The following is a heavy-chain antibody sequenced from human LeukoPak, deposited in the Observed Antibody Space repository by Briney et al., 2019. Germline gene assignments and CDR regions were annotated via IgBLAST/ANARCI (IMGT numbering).Heavy chain of an antibody. V-gene: IGHV1-2*02. J-gene: IGHJ4*02. CDR3: AFIGRYCSRTSCSFDY. Sequence: GCSVKVSCKASVYTFTRYYMHWVRQAPGQGLEWMGWIKPNIGGANYTQKSQGRVTMTTDTSISTAYTELSRLRSDDTAVYYCAFIGRYCSRTSCSFDYWGQGTLVTVSS. CDR2: IKPNIGGA. CDR1: VYTFTRYY. D-gene: IGHD2-2*01.